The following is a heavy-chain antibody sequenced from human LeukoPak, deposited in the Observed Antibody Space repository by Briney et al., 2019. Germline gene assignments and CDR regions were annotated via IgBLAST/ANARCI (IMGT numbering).Heavy chain of an antibody. Sequence: GGSLRLSCAASGFTFSRYWMHWVRQGPGKGLVWVSRINSDGSSTTYADSVRGRFTISRDNAKNTLYLQMNSLRAEDTAVYFCARDSASDSSGIDYWGRGTLVTVSS. CDR2: INSDGSST. CDR3: ARDSASDSSGIDY. V-gene: IGHV3-74*01. D-gene: IGHD3-22*01. J-gene: IGHJ4*02. CDR1: GFTFSRYW.